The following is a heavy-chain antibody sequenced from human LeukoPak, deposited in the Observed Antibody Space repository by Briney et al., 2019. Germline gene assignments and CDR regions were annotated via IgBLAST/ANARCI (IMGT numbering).Heavy chain of an antibody. V-gene: IGHV4-61*01. CDR1: GGSVSSGSYY. CDR2: IYYSVST. D-gene: IGHD6-13*01. J-gene: IGHJ4*02. Sequence: PSETLSLTCTVSGGSVSSGSYYWSWIRQPPGKGLEWIGYIYYSVSTKYNPSLKSRVTTSVDTSKSQFSLMVSSVTAADTAVYYCARGRAAAGQNFLDYWGQGALVTVSS. CDR3: ARGRAAAGQNFLDY.